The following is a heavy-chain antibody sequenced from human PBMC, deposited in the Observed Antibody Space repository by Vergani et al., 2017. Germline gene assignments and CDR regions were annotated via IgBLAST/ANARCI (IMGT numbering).Heavy chain of an antibody. CDR2: IPTGGST. D-gene: IGHD2-15*01. CDR3: ARSRPYCTSGSCPAI. Sequence: QVKLQESGPGLLKPSQTLSLTCTVSGESIRSGSHYWSWIRQPAGKGPELIGHIPTGGSTDRNPSFKSRVSISVDTSKSQFSLKLNSVTVADTAVYYCARSRPYCTSGSCPAIWGQGTLVTVSS. CDR1: GESIRSGSHY. J-gene: IGHJ4*02. V-gene: IGHV4-61*02.